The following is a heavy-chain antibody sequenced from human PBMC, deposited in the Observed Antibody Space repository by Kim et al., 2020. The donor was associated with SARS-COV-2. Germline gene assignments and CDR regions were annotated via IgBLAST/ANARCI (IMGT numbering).Heavy chain of an antibody. J-gene: IGHJ4*02. V-gene: IGHV3-9*01. Sequence: GGSLRLSCAASGFTFDDYAMHWVRQAPGKGLEWVSGISWNSGSIGYADSVKGRFTISRDNAKNSLYLQMNSLRAEDTALYYCAKAGPEYYYDSSGYYGTEFDYWGQGTLVTVSS. D-gene: IGHD3-22*01. CDR2: ISWNSGSI. CDR3: AKAGPEYYYDSSGYYGTEFDY. CDR1: GFTFDDYA.